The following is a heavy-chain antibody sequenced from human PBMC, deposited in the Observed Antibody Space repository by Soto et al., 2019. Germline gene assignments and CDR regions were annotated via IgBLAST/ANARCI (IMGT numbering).Heavy chain of an antibody. CDR3: SRGSGSRSDGGY. J-gene: IGHJ4*02. CDR1: GFTFSSYE. V-gene: IGHV3-48*03. D-gene: IGHD2-15*01. CDR2: ISSSGSTI. Sequence: EVQLVESGGGLVQPGGSLRLSCAASGFTFSSYEKNWVRQAPGKGLEWVSYISSSGSTIYYADSVKGRFTISRDNAKNSLYLQMNSLRAEDTAVYYCSRGSGSRSDGGYWGPGTLVTVSS.